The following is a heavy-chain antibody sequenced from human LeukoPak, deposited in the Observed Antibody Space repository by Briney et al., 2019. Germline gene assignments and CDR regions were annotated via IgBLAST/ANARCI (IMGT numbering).Heavy chain of an antibody. CDR2: ISSSGSTI. CDR3: AKKYYDFWSGYFDY. D-gene: IGHD3-3*01. CDR1: GFTFSSYE. V-gene: IGHV3-48*03. Sequence: GGSLRLSCAASGFTFSSYEMNWVRQAPGKGLEWVSYISSSGSTIYYADSVKGRFTISRDNSKNTLYLQMNSLRAEDTAVYYCAKKYYDFWSGYFDYWGQGTLVTVSS. J-gene: IGHJ4*02.